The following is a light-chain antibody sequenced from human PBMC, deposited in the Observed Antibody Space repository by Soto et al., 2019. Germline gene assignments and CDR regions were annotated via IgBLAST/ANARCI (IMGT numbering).Light chain of an antibody. V-gene: IGKV3-11*01. CDR2: DAS. J-gene: IGKJ5*01. CDR3: QQRSNWPPVIT. Sequence: DILLTQSPATLSLSPGERATLSCRASQSFSGYLAWYQQKPGQAPRLLIYDASKRAIGIPARFSGRGSGTDFTLTIISLEPEDFAVYYCQQRSNWPPVITFGQGTRLEIK. CDR1: QSFSGY.